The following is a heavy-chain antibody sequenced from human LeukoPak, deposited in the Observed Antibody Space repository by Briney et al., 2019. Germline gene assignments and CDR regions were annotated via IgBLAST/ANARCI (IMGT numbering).Heavy chain of an antibody. CDR1: GGTFSSYA. CDR3: ARLITARPPYYFDC. V-gene: IGHV1-69*06. J-gene: IGHJ4*02. D-gene: IGHD6-6*01. CDR2: IIPMFGTA. Sequence: SVKVSCKASGGTFSSYAINRVRQAPGQGLEWMGKIIPMFGTAYYAQEFQGRVTITADKSTSTACMELSSLRSEDTALYYCARLITARPPYYFDCWGQGTLVTVSS.